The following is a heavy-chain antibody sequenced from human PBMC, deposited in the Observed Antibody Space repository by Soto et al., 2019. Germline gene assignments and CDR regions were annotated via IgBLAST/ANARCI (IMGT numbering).Heavy chain of an antibody. CDR1: GFTFSSYW. CDR2: IKQDGSEK. D-gene: IGHD5-12*01. CDR3: AREGGATTPEYYFDY. Sequence: GGSLRLSCAASGFTFSSYWMSWVRQAPGKGLEWVANIKQDGSEKYYVDSVKGRFTISRDNAKNSLYLQMNSLRAEDTAVYYCAREGGATTPEYYFDYWGQGTLVTVSS. V-gene: IGHV3-7*01. J-gene: IGHJ4*02.